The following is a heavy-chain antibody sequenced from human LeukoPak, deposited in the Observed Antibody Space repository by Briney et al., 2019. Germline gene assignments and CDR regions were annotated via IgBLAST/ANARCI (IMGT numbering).Heavy chain of an antibody. Sequence: GASVKVSCKASGYPFTSYYIHWLRQAPGQGLEWMGIIHPSAGSPSFAQKFQGRVTMTRDTSTSTVYMELSSLRSEDTAVYYCARENLDAFDIWGQGTMVTVSS. CDR2: IHPSAGSP. J-gene: IGHJ3*02. CDR1: GYPFTSYY. CDR3: ARENLDAFDI. V-gene: IGHV1-46*01.